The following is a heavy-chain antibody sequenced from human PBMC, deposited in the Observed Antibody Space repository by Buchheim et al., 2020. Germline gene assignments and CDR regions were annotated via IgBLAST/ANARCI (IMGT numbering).Heavy chain of an antibody. CDR1: GFTFSSHS. J-gene: IGHJ2*01. Sequence: EVQLVESGGGLVKPGGSLRLSCAASGFTFSSHSMNWVRQAPGKGLEWVSSISSSSSYIYYADSVKGRFTISRDNAKHSLYLQMNSLRAEDTAVYYCARAFGSGYDLYWYFDLWGRGTL. D-gene: IGHD5-12*01. CDR2: ISSSSSYI. CDR3: ARAFGSGYDLYWYFDL. V-gene: IGHV3-21*01.